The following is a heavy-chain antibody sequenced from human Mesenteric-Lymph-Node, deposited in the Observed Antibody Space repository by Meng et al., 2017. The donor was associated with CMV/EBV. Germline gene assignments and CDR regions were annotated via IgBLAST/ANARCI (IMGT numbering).Heavy chain of an antibody. J-gene: IGHJ4*02. V-gene: IGHV3-9*01. CDR3: AKDQAALGSGFDY. CDR2: ISWNSGSI. Sequence: SLKISCAASGFSFDDYAMHWVRQVPGKGLEWVSGISWNSGSIDYADSVKGRFTISRDNAKNSLYLQMNSLRPEDTALYYCAKDQAALGSGFDYWGQGTLVTVSS. D-gene: IGHD6-6*01. CDR1: GFSFDDYA.